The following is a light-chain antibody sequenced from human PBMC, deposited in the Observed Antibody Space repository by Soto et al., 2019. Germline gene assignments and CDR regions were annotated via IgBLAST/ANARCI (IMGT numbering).Light chain of an antibody. Sequence: EIVMTQSPATLSVSPGERATLSCRASQSVSSNLAWYQQKPGQAPRLLIYGASTRATGIPARFSGSGSGTDFTLTISRLAPEDFAVYYCQQYGSSPETFGQGTKVDI. J-gene: IGKJ1*01. CDR2: GAS. V-gene: IGKV3-15*01. CDR1: QSVSSN. CDR3: QQYGSSPET.